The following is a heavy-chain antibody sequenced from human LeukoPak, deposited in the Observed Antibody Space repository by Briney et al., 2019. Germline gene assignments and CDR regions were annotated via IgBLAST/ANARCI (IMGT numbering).Heavy chain of an antibody. J-gene: IGHJ6*03. CDR1: GFTFSSYA. V-gene: IGHV3-23*01. Sequence: GGSLRLSCVVSGFTFSSYAMSWVRQAPGKGLAWVSGISGSGGSTYYADSVKGRFTISRDNPKNTLSLQMNSLRAEDTAVYYCARDGWFGESYYYYMDVWGKGTMVTVSS. CDR2: ISGSGGST. D-gene: IGHD3-10*01. CDR3: ARDGWFGESYYYYMDV.